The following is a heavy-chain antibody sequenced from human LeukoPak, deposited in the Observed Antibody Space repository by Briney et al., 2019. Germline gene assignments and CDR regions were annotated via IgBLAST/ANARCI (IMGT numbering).Heavy chain of an antibody. CDR3: ARAPYGDYGPFDY. CDR1: GFTFSSYS. J-gene: IGHJ4*02. V-gene: IGHV3-21*01. CDR2: ISSSSSYI. Sequence: GGSLRLSCAASGFTFSSYSMNWVRQAPGKVLEWVSSISSSSSYIYYADSVKGRFTISRDNAKNSLYLQMNSLRAEDTAVYYCARAPYGDYGPFDYWGQGTLVTVSS. D-gene: IGHD4-17*01.